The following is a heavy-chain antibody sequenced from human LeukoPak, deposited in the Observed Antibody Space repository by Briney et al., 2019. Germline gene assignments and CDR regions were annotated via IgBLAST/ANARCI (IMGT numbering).Heavy chain of an antibody. CDR3: ARWEGGSYYDFDY. D-gene: IGHD1-26*01. CDR2: INHRGST. Sequence: PSETLSLTCAVDAGSFSGYYWSWIRQPPGKGLEWIGEINHRGSTNYNPSLKSRVTISVGTSKNQFSLKLCSVSAAGTAVYYCARWEGGSYYDFDYWGQGTLVTVSS. V-gene: IGHV4-34*01. J-gene: IGHJ4*02. CDR1: AGSFSGYY.